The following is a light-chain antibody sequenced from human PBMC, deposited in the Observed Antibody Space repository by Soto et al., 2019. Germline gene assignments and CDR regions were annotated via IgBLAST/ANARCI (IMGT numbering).Light chain of an antibody. CDR2: GAS. CDR1: QSVSSSY. J-gene: IGKJ1*01. Sequence: EIVLTQSPGTLSLSPGERATLSCRASQSVSSSYLAWYQQKPGQAPTLLIYGASNRATGIPDRFSGRGSGTDFTLTISRLEPEDFAVYYCQQYGSSPTFGQGTKVEIK. V-gene: IGKV3-20*01. CDR3: QQYGSSPT.